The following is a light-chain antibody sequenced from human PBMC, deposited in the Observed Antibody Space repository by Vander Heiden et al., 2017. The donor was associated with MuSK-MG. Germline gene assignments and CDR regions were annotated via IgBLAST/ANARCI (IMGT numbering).Light chain of an antibody. Sequence: QSALTQPPSASCSPRQSVTFPCTGTSSDVGGYNYVSWYQQHPGKAPKLMIYEVSKRPSRVPDRFSGCKSGNTASLTVSGLQAEDEADYCCSSYAGSNNLVFGGGTKLTVL. J-gene: IGLJ2*01. V-gene: IGLV2-8*01. CDR1: SSDVGGYNY. CDR2: EVS. CDR3: SSYAGSNNLV.